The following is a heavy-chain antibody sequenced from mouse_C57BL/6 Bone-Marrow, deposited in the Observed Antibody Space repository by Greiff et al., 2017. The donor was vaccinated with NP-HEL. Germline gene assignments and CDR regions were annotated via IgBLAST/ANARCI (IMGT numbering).Heavy chain of an antibody. CDR1: GYTFTSYW. V-gene: IGHV1-64*01. J-gene: IGHJ2*01. Sequence: QVQLKQPGAELVKPGASVKLSCTASGYTFTSYWMHWVKQRPGQGLEWIGMIHPNSGSTNYNEKFKSKATLTVDKASSTAYMQLSSLTSEDSAVYYSARESIYPVYFDYWGQGTTLTVSS. CDR2: IHPNSGST. CDR3: ARESIYPVYFDY. D-gene: IGHD1-1*01.